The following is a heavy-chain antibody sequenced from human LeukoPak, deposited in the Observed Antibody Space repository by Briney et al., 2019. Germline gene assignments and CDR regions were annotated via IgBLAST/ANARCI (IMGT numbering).Heavy chain of an antibody. CDR1: GYTFTSYA. V-gene: IGHV1-69*13. CDR2: IIPIFGTA. CDR3: ARENDFWSGYYFLDY. J-gene: IGHJ4*02. D-gene: IGHD3-3*01. Sequence: SVKVSCKASGYTFTSYAMNWVRQAPGQGLEWMGGIIPIFGTANYAQKFQGRVTITADESTSTAYMELSSLRSEDTAVYYCARENDFWSGYYFLDYWGQGTLVTVSS.